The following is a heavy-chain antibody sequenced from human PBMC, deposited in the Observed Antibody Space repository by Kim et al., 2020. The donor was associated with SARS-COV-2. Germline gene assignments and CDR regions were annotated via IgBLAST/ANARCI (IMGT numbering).Heavy chain of an antibody. V-gene: IGHV2-70*11. CDR1: GFSLSTSGMC. D-gene: IGHD3-9*01. Sequence: SGPTLVNPTQTLTLTCTFSGFSLSTSGMCVSWIRQPPGKALEWLARIDWDDDKYYSTSLKTRLTISKDTSKNQVVLTMTNMDPVDTATYYCARTQYDILTGYQGGMDVGGQGTTVTVSS. CDR3: ARTQYDILTGYQGGMDV. CDR2: IDWDDDK. J-gene: IGHJ6*02.